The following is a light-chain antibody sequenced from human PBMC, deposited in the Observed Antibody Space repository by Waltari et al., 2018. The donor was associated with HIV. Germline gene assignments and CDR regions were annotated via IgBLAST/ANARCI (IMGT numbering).Light chain of an antibody. J-gene: IGLJ1*01. CDR1: GYNFGRNY. CDR2: RNS. CDR3: AASDGSLSGDV. V-gene: IGLV1-47*01. Sequence: QSALTLPPPPSVTPGPGDTATSSCSGYNFGRNYVYWYQQTPGTAPELLIYRNSQRPSGIPDRFSGSRSGTSASLTISGLRSEDEADYYCAASDGSLSGDVFGTGTKVTVL.